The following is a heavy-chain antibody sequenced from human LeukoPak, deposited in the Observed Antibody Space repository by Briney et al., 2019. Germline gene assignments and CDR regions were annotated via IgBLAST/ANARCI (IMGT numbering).Heavy chain of an antibody. D-gene: IGHD6-19*01. Sequence: GGSLRLSCAASGFTFSSYSMNWVRQAPGKGLEWVSYISSSSSTIYYADSVTGRFTISRDNAKNSLYLQMNSRRAEHTAVYYCARDEASSGGPFDYWSQGTQMAVSS. CDR2: ISSSSSTI. V-gene: IGHV3-48*01. J-gene: IGHJ4*02. CDR1: GFTFSSYS. CDR3: ARDEASSGGPFDY.